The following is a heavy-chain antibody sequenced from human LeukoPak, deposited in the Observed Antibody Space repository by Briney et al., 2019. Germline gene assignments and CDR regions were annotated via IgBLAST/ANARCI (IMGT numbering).Heavy chain of an antibody. D-gene: IGHD3-16*02. CDR3: TTDDYVWGSFRHYYYYGMDV. CDR2: IKSKTDGGTT. J-gene: IGHJ6*02. CDR1: GFTFSTYW. V-gene: IGHV3-15*01. Sequence: GGSLRLSCAASGFTFSTYWMHWVRQAPGKGLEWVGRIKSKTDGGTTDYAAPVKGRFTISRDDSKNTLFLQMNSLKTEDTAVYYCTTDDYVWGSFRHYYYYGMDVWGQGTTVTVSS.